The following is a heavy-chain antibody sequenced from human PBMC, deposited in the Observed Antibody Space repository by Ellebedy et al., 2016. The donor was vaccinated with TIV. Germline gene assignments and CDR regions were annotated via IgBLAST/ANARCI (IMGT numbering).Heavy chain of an antibody. CDR1: EFTFSTYH. CDR2: IWYDGTTN. V-gene: IGHV3-33*01. Sequence: GESLKISCAASEFTFSTYHMHWVRQAPGKGLEWVAVIWYDGTTNFYAEPVKGRFTISRDNSQNTLYLEMNSLRADDTALYYCARELGGSGGSDFDYWGQGTLVTVSS. CDR3: ARELGGSGGSDFDY. D-gene: IGHD2-15*01. J-gene: IGHJ4*02.